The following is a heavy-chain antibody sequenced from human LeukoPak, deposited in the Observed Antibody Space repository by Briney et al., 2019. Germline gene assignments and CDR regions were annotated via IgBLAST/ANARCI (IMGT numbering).Heavy chain of an antibody. CDR2: ISGSGGST. CDR3: AKTRPGSSSWYSNFDY. J-gene: IGHJ4*02. CDR1: GFTFSSYA. V-gene: IGHV3-23*01. Sequence: GGSLRLSCAASGFTFSSYAMSWVRQAPGKGLEWVSAISGSGGSTYYADSVKGRFTISRDNSKNTLYLQMNSLRAEDTAVYYCAKTRPGSSSWYSNFDYWGQGTLVTVSS. D-gene: IGHD6-13*01.